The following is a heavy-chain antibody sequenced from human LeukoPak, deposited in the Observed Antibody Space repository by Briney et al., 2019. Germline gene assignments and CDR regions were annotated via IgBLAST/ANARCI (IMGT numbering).Heavy chain of an antibody. J-gene: IGHJ4*02. D-gene: IGHD3-16*01. CDR1: GYTFTSYY. V-gene: IGHV1-46*01. Sequence: GASVKVSCKASGYTFTSYYIHWVRQAPGQGLEWMGLINPSAGGTSYAQKFQGGVTITADKSTRTAYMELSSLRSEDTAVYYCARDNDSRDPPHFDYWGQGTLVTVSS. CDR3: ARDNDSRDPPHFDY. CDR2: INPSAGGT.